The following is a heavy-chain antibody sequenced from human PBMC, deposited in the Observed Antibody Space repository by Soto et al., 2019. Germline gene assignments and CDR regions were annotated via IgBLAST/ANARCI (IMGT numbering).Heavy chain of an antibody. Sequence: GESLKISGKGSGCTFSSYWIGWVRQMHGKGLEWVGIISPGDSTTIYSPSFQGQVTISADKSISTAYLQWSSLKASDTAMYYCARPRNYYDSIGYYSRFDPWGHGTLVTVSS. CDR1: GCTFSSYW. CDR3: ARPRNYYDSIGYYSRFDP. CDR2: ISPGDSTT. D-gene: IGHD3-22*01. V-gene: IGHV5-51*01. J-gene: IGHJ5*02.